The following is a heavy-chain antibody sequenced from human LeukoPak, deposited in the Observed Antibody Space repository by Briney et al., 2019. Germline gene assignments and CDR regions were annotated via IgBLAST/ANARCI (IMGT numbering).Heavy chain of an antibody. J-gene: IGHJ4*02. CDR2: IIPIFGTA. V-gene: IGHV1-69*05. Sequence: SVKVSCKASGGTFSSYAISWVRQAPGQGLEWMGRIIPIFGTANYAQKFQGRVTITTDESTSTAYMELSSLRSEDTAVYYCARVCSSTSCYGTFDYWGQGTLVTVSS. CDR1: GGTFSSYA. CDR3: ARVCSSTSCYGTFDY. D-gene: IGHD2-2*01.